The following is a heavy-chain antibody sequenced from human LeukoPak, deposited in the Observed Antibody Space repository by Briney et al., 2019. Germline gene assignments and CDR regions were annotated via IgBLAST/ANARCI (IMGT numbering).Heavy chain of an antibody. CDR2: MNHNSGNT. CDR3: ARGPPAGTRSGSSWFDY. V-gene: IGHV1-8*01. CDR1: GYTFTSYD. Sequence: ASVKVSCKASGYTFTSYDINWVRQATGQGLEWMGRMNHNSGNTGYAQKFQGRVTMTRNTSISTAYMELSSLRSEGTAVYYCARGPPAGTRSGSSWFDYWGQGTLVTVSS. J-gene: IGHJ4*02. D-gene: IGHD6-13*01.